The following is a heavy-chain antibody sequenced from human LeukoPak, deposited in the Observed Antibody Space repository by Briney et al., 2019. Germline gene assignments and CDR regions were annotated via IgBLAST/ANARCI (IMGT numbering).Heavy chain of an antibody. CDR3: ARADVDFWNDYSDAFDI. D-gene: IGHD3-3*01. Sequence: GSLRLSRAASGFTFSSYEMNWVRQPPGKGLEWIGNIYYSGGTNYNPSLKSRVTISVDTSKKQFSLKLSSVTAADTAVYYCARADVDFWNDYSDAFDIWGQGTMVTVSS. J-gene: IGHJ3*02. CDR2: IYYSGGT. CDR1: GFTFSSYE. V-gene: IGHV4-59*13.